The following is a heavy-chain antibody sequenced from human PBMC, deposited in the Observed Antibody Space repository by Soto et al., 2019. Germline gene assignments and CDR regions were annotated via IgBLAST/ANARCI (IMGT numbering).Heavy chain of an antibody. CDR1: EGNCSGLD. CDR2: INHSGST. D-gene: IGHD2-2*01. CDR3: ARVFTSYCSSTSCPLYYYYGMHV. J-gene: IGHJ6*02. Sequence: VLEGNCSGLDWSRISQHTRKGLEWIGEINHSGSTNYNPSLKSRVTISVDTSKNQFSLKLSSVTAADTAVYYCARVFTSYCSSTSCPLYYYYGMHVWGQGTTVTVS. V-gene: IGHV4-34*01.